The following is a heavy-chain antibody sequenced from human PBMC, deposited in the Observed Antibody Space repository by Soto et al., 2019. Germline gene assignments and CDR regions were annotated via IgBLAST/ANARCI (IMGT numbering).Heavy chain of an antibody. Sequence: EDLSHTCTGSGGSISRYYWSLFRQPLGKGLEWIGYIYYSGSTNYNPSLKSRVTISVDTSKNQFSLKLSSVTAADKAVYYCARDNKKGGLRAFKRYNWFDPWGQCTLV. CDR1: GGSISRYY. J-gene: IGHJ5*02. V-gene: IGHV4-59*01. D-gene: IGHD1-26*01. CDR2: IYYSGST. CDR3: ARDNKKGGLRAFKRYNWFDP.